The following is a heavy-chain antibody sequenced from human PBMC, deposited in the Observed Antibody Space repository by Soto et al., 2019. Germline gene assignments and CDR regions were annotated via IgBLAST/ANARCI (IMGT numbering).Heavy chain of an antibody. J-gene: IGHJ5*02. CDR1: GYSFTSYL. Sequence: GESLKISCKGSGYSFTSYLIGWVRQMPGKGLEWMGIIYPGDSDTRYSPSFQGQVTISADKSISTAYLQWSSLKASDTAMYYCARLFLGCSGGSCYLGFNWFDPWGQGTLVTVSS. D-gene: IGHD2-15*01. V-gene: IGHV5-51*01. CDR3: ARLFLGCSGGSCYLGFNWFDP. CDR2: IYPGDSDT.